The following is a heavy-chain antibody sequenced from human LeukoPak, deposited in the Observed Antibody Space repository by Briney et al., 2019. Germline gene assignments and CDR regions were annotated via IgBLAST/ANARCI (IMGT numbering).Heavy chain of an antibody. CDR1: GFTFSSYG. CDR3: ARDWDYDILTGYSPEGY. V-gene: IGHV3-21*01. J-gene: IGHJ4*02. CDR2: ISSSSSYI. Sequence: GGSLRLSCAASGFTFSSYGMHWVRQAPGKGLEWVSSISSSSSYIYYADSVKGRFTISRDNAKNSLYLQMNSLRAEDTAVYYCARDWDYDILTGYSPEGYWGQGTLVTVSS. D-gene: IGHD3-9*01.